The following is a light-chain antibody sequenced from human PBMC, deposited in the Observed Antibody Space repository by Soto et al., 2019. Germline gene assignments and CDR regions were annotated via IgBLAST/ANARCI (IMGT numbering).Light chain of an antibody. Sequence: EIVLTQSPGTLSLSPGERATLSCRASQSVSSSYLAWYQQKPGQAPSLLIYGVSRRATGTPERFSGSGSGTDFTLIISRLEPEDFATYYCQHYNSYSEAFGQGTKVDIK. CDR3: QHYNSYSEA. CDR2: GVS. CDR1: QSVSSSY. V-gene: IGKV3-20*01. J-gene: IGKJ1*01.